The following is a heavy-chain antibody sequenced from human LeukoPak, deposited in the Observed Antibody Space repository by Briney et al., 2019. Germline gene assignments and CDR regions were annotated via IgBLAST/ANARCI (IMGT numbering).Heavy chain of an antibody. CDR1: GFTFSSYA. D-gene: IGHD5-18*01. CDR3: ANDLGWIQLNLG. CDR2: ITGNGGTT. Sequence: PGGSLRLSCAASGFTFSSYAMSWVRQAPGKGLEGVSGITGNGGTTYYADSVKGRFTISRDNSKNTLYLQMNSLRAEDTAVYYCANDLGWIQLNLGRGQGTLVTVSS. J-gene: IGHJ4*02. V-gene: IGHV3-23*01.